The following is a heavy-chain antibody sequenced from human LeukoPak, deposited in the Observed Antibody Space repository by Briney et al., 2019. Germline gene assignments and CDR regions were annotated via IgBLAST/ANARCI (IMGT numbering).Heavy chain of an antibody. Sequence: PGGSLRLSCAASGFTVSSNYMSWVRQAPGKGLEWVSVIYSGGSTYYADSVKGRFTISRDNSKNTLYLQMNSLRAEDTAVYYCARSSSSWYPLFDYWGHGTLVTVSS. CDR1: GFTVSSNY. CDR3: ARSSSSWYPLFDY. D-gene: IGHD6-13*01. V-gene: IGHV3-53*01. J-gene: IGHJ4*01. CDR2: IYSGGST.